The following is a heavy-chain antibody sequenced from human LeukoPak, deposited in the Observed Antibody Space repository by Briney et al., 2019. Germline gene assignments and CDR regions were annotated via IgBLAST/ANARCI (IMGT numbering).Heavy chain of an antibody. V-gene: IGHV3-23*01. CDR1: GFTFSSYA. J-gene: IGHJ3*02. CDR3: AKASGARGAFDI. CDR2: ISGSGGST. Sequence: GGSLRLSCAASGFTFSSYAMSWVRQAPGKGLEWVLAISGSGGSTYYADSVKGRFTISRDNSKNTLYLQMNSLRAEDTAVYYCAKASGARGAFDIWGQGTMVTVSS. D-gene: IGHD3-10*01.